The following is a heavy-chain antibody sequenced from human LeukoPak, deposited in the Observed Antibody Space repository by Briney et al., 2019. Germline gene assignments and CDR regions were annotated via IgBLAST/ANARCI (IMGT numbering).Heavy chain of an antibody. CDR2: INHSGST. J-gene: IGHJ5*02. CDR3: ARLPRGNWNYDNWFDP. Sequence: SETLSLTCAVYGGSFSGYYWSWIRQPPGKGLEWIGEINHSGSTNYNPSLKSRVTISVDTYKNQFSLKLSSVTAADTAVYYCARLPRGNWNYDNWFDPWGQGTLVTVSS. D-gene: IGHD1-7*01. CDR1: GGSFSGYY. V-gene: IGHV4-34*01.